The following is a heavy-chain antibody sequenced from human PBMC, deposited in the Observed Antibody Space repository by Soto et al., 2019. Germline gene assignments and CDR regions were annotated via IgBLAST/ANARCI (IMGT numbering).Heavy chain of an antibody. J-gene: IGHJ6*01. CDR2: ITHRGDYT. D-gene: IGHD1-1*01. Sequence: QVQLVESGGGLVKPGGSQRLSCAASGLTFSDYYMSWIRQAPGKGLEWVSYITHRGDYTKYADSVQGRFTISRDNAKDSPYPQKNSLGGEDPGVNYCAKGPGGNRRWGQGTTVIVSS. CDR3: AKGPGGNRR. V-gene: IGHV3-11*05. CDR1: GLTFSDYY.